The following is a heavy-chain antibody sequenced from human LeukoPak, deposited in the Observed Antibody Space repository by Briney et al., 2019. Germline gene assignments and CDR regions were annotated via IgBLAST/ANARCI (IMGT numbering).Heavy chain of an antibody. Sequence: SVKVSCKASGGTFSSYAISWVRQAPGQGLEWMGGIIPIFGTANYAQKFQGRVTITADESTSTAYMELSSLRSEDTAVYYCARVYDYGDYDFDYWGQGTLVTVSS. V-gene: IGHV1-69*13. CDR2: IIPIFGTA. J-gene: IGHJ4*02. CDR1: GGTFSSYA. D-gene: IGHD4-17*01. CDR3: ARVYDYGDYDFDY.